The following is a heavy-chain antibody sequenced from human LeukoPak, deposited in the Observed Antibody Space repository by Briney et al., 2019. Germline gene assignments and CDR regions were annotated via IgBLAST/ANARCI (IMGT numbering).Heavy chain of an antibody. J-gene: IGHJ4*02. D-gene: IGHD5-18*01. CDR2: ISSSSSYI. V-gene: IGHV3-21*01. CDR3: ARDRSYGNIEDY. Sequence: GGSLRLSCAASGFTFSSYSMNWVRQAPGKGLEWVSSISSSSSYIYYADSVKGRFTISRDNAKNSLYLQMNSLRAEDTAVYYCARDRSYGNIEDYWGQGTLVTVSS. CDR1: GFTFSSYS.